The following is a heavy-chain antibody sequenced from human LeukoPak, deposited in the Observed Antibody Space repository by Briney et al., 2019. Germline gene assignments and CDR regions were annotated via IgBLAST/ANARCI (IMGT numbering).Heavy chain of an antibody. CDR3: ARAWDPFGSGAYYHDY. D-gene: IGHD3-10*01. CDR2: ISGGAGTK. J-gene: IGHJ4*02. CDR1: GFIFRDYE. Sequence: SGGSLRLSCAASGFIFRDYEMSWVRQAPGKGLEWISYISGGAGTKYYADSVKGRFTISRDNANNSLYLQMNSLRAEDTAVFYCARAWDPFGSGAYYHDYWGQGTLVTVSS. V-gene: IGHV3-48*03.